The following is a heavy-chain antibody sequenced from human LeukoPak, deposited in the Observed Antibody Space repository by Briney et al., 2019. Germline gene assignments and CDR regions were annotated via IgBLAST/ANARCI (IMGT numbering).Heavy chain of an antibody. V-gene: IGHV4-30-2*01. CDR2: IYHSGST. Sequence: SETLSLTCAVSGGSISSGGYSWSWIRQPPGKGLEWIGYIYHSGSTYYNPSLKSRVTISVYGSKNQFSLKLSSVTAADTAVYYCARGSPVLLWFGTSRGGYYFDYWGQGTLVTVSS. D-gene: IGHD3-10*01. CDR3: ARGSPVLLWFGTSRGGYYFDY. CDR1: GGSISSGGYS. J-gene: IGHJ4*02.